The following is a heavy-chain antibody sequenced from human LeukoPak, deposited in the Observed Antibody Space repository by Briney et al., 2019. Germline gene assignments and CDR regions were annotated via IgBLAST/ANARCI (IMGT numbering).Heavy chain of an antibody. CDR3: ARESPFDIATAGTPLDY. Sequence: ASVKVSCKASGYTFTSYAMNWVRQAPGQGLEWMGWINTNTGHPAYAQGFTGRFVFSLDTSVSTTYLQISNLKAEDSAVYFCARESPFDIATAGTPLDYWGQGTLVTVSS. CDR1: GYTFTSYA. CDR2: INTNTGHP. V-gene: IGHV7-4-1*02. J-gene: IGHJ4*02. D-gene: IGHD6-13*01.